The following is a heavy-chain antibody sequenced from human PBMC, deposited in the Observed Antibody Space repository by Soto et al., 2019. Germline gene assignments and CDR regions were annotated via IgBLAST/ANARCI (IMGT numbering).Heavy chain of an antibody. CDR3: AKDPYYWESSGWFANWFDP. D-gene: IGHD3-22*01. J-gene: IGHJ5*02. CDR1: GFTFSSYA. V-gene: IGHV3-23*01. CDR2: ISGSGGST. Sequence: GGSLRLSCAASGFTFSSYAMSWVRQAPGKGLEWVSAISGSGGSTYYADSVKGRFTISRDNSKSTLSLQMNSLRAEDTAVYYCAKDPYYWESSGWFANWFDPWGQGTLVTVSS.